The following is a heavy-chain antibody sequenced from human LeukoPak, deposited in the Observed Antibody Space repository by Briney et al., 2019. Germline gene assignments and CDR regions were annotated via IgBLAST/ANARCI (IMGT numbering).Heavy chain of an antibody. J-gene: IGHJ3*02. V-gene: IGHV4-59*01. Sequence: PSETLSLTCTVSGGSISSYYWSWIRQPPGKGLEWIGYIYYSGSTNYNPSLKSRVTISVDTSKNQFSLKPSSVTAADTAVYYCAINLCGGDCYSLAFDIWGQGTMVTVSS. CDR1: GGSISSYY. CDR3: AINLCGGDCYSLAFDI. D-gene: IGHD2-21*02. CDR2: IYYSGST.